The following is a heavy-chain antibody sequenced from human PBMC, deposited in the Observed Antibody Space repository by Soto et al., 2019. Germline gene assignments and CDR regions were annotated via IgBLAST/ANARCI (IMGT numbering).Heavy chain of an antibody. D-gene: IGHD6-13*01. CDR2: IYYSGST. Sequence: SETLSLTCTVSGGSISSYYWSWIRQPPGKGLEWIGYIYYSGSTNYNPSLKSRVTISLDTSKNQFSLKLSSVTAADTAVYYCARGLRGAAAGTGYYWGQGTLVTGSS. J-gene: IGHJ4*02. V-gene: IGHV4-59*12. CDR3: ARGLRGAAAGTGYY. CDR1: GGSISSYY.